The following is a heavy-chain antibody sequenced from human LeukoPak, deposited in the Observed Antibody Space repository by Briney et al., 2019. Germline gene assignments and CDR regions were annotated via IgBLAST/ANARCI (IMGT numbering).Heavy chain of an antibody. CDR1: GFTFSSYE. V-gene: IGHV3-48*03. CDR3: ARGYSSGWYFFAY. J-gene: IGHJ4*02. D-gene: IGHD6-19*01. Sequence: GGSLRLSCAASGFTFSSYEMNWVRQAPGKGLEWISYISSTGSTKYYGDSVKGRFTISRDNAKNSLWLQMNSLRAEDTAVYYCARGYSSGWYFFAYWGQRTLVTVSS. CDR2: ISSTGSTK.